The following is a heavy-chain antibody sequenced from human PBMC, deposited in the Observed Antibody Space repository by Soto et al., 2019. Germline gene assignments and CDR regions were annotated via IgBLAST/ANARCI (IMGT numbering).Heavy chain of an antibody. CDR2: IIPIFGTA. CDR1: GGTFSSYA. Sequence: QVQLVQSGAEVKKPGSSVKVSCKASGGTFSSYAISWVRQAPGQGLEWMGGIIPIFGTANYAQKFQGRVTITADESTSTAYMELSSLRSEDTAVYYCARPTREGYCSSTSCYHYYYGMDVWGQGTTVTVSS. CDR3: ARPTREGYCSSTSCYHYYYGMDV. J-gene: IGHJ6*02. D-gene: IGHD2-2*01. V-gene: IGHV1-69*01.